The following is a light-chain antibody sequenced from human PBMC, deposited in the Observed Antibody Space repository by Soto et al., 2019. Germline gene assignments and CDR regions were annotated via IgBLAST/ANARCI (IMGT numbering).Light chain of an antibody. CDR3: QQYNSSSGT. Sequence: DIQMTQSPSTLSASVGDRVTITCRASQRISNWLAWYQQKPGKAPKLVIYRASTLESGVPSRFSGSGSGTEFTLTISSLQPDDFATYFCQQYNSSSGTFGPGTTVDIK. V-gene: IGKV1-5*03. J-gene: IGKJ3*01. CDR1: QRISNW. CDR2: RAS.